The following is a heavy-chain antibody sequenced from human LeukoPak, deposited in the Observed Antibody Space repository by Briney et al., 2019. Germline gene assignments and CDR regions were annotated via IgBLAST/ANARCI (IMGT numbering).Heavy chain of an antibody. J-gene: IGHJ4*02. D-gene: IGHD3-10*01. CDR2: ISFDLNSK. V-gene: IGHV3-30-3*02. CDR3: VAEGYYGGRSPPTFYFDY. CDR1: GFTFSVYV. Sequence: GRPLRLSCAASGFTFSVYVIHWVREAPGKGLEWGAVISFDLNSKYYSDSAKGRFPISRDNSKNTGYLQMNSLRSDDTAVYFCVAEGYYGGRSPPTFYFDYWGQGTLVTVS.